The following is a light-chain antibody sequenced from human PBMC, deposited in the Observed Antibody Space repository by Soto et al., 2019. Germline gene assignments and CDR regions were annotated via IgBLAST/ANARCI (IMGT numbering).Light chain of an antibody. V-gene: IGKV1-39*01. Sequence: DIQMTQSPSSLSASVGDRVTITCRASQSISSYLNWYQQKPGKAPKLLIYAASSLQSGVPSRFSGSGSGTDFTLTISSLQPEDFATYYCQQGYSTILYTFGQGTKLEIK. CDR2: AAS. J-gene: IGKJ2*01. CDR3: QQGYSTILYT. CDR1: QSISSY.